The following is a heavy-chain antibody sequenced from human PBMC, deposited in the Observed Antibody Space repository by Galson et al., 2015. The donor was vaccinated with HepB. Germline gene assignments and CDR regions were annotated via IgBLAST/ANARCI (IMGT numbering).Heavy chain of an antibody. CDR2: ISSSSSTI. V-gene: IGHV3-48*04. D-gene: IGHD2-15*01. CDR3: ARDKYCSGGSCYLYY. Sequence: SLRLSCAASGFTFSSYSMNWVRQAPGKGLEWVSYISSSSSTIYYADSVKGRFTISRDNAKNSLYLQMNSLRAEDTAVYYCARDKYCSGGSCYLYYWGQGTLVTVSS. J-gene: IGHJ4*02. CDR1: GFTFSSYS.